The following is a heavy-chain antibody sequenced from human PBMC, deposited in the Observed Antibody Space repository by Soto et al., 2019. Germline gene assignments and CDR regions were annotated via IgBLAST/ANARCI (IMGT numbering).Heavy chain of an antibody. CDR1: GYTFTSYY. D-gene: IGHD4-17*01. CDR3: ARDSGARYGGNSLDAFDI. CDR2: INPSGGST. Sequence: QVQLVQSGAEVKKPGASVKVSCKASGYTFTSYYMHWVRQAPGQGLEWMGIINPSGGSTSYAQKFQGRVTMTRDTSTSTVYMELSSLRSEDTAVYYCARDSGARYGGNSLDAFDIWGQGTMVTVSS. V-gene: IGHV1-46*03. J-gene: IGHJ3*02.